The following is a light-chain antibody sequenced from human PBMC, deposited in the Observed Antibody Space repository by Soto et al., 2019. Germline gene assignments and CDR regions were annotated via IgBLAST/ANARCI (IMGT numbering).Light chain of an antibody. J-gene: IGKJ4*01. CDR3: LQLDRYPLT. CDR2: SAS. CDR1: QPISKY. Sequence: DIQLTQSPSFLSASLGDRVTITCRASQPISKYLAWYQQRPGEAPKLLIYSASTLQSGVPSRFSGSGRGSWTEFSVTISALQPEDFATYYCLQLDRYPLTFGGGTTVDI. V-gene: IGKV1-9*01.